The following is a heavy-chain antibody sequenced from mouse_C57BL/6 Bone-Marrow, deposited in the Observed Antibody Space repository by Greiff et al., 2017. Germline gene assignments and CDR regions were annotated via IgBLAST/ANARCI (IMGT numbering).Heavy chain of an antibody. CDR3: TRIAY. CDR2: IDPENGDT. V-gene: IGHV14-4*01. Sequence: VQLQQSGAELARPGASVKLSCKASGYTFTSYGISWVKQRPEQGLEWIGWIDPENGDTEYASKFQGKATITVDTSSNTAYLQLSSLTSEDTAVYYCTRIAYWGQGTLVTVSA. CDR1: GYTFTSYG. J-gene: IGHJ3*01.